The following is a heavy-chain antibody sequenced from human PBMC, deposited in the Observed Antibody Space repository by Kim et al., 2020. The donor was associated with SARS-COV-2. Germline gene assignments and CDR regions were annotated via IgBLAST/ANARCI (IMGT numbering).Heavy chain of an antibody. CDR2: INHSGST. J-gene: IGHJ4*01. D-gene: IGHD3-10*01. CDR1: GGSFSGYY. V-gene: IGHV4-34*01. Sequence: SETLSLTCDVYGGSFSGYYWSWIRQPPGKGLEWIGEINHSGSTNYNPSLKSRVTISVDTSKNQFSLKLSSVTAADPAVYYCARMSSHYYGSVSYFFGYWG. CDR3: ARMSSHYYGSVSYFFGY.